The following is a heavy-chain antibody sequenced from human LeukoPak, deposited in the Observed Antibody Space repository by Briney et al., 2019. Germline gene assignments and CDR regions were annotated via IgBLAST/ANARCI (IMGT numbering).Heavy chain of an antibody. J-gene: IGHJ5*01. CDR1: RFVFTNYY. CDR3: ARAGTYDGYKVLDS. Sequence: MPGGSLRLSCAASRFVFTNYYMSWVRQAPGKGLDWIATIAYDGDTKYYADSGEGRFTISRDNAKNSLSLQMNSLRAEDTAVYFCARAGTYDGYKVLDSWGQGTLVTVSS. V-gene: IGHV3-11*01. CDR2: IAYDGDTK. D-gene: IGHD5-24*01.